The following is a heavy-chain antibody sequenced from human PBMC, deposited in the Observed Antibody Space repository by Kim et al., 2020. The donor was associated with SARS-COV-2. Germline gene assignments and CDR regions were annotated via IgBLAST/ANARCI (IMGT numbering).Heavy chain of an antibody. V-gene: IGHV3-33*06. D-gene: IGHD2-2*01. CDR2: IWYDGSNK. CDR1: GFTFSSYG. J-gene: IGHJ6*02. CDR3: AKDPGYCSSTSCDYYYYYGMDV. Sequence: GGSLRLSCAASGFTFSSYGMHWVRQAPGKGLEWVAVIWYDGSNKYYADSVKGRFTISRDNSKNTLYLQMNSLRAEDTAVYYCAKDPGYCSSTSCDYYYYYGMDVWGQGTTVTVSS.